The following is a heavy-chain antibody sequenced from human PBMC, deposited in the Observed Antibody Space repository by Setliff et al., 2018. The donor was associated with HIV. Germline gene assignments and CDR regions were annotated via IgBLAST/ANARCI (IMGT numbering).Heavy chain of an antibody. Sequence: GGSLRLSCEVSGVTLDTSDIHWVRQAPGQGLEWVSAISGSGGSTGYADSVKGRFTISRDNAKNSLYLQMNSLRAEDTAVYYCAGDRDWAFDIWGQGTMVTVSS. CDR1: GVTLDTSD. D-gene: IGHD3-9*01. CDR2: ISGSGGST. CDR3: AGDRDWAFDI. V-gene: IGHV3-20*04. J-gene: IGHJ3*02.